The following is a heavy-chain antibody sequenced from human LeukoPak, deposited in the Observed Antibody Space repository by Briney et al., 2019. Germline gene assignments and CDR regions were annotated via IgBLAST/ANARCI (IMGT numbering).Heavy chain of an antibody. Sequence: HTGGSLRLSCAASGFTFSDYWMHWVRQAPGKGLEWVSAISGSGGSTYYADSVKGRFTISRDNSKNTLYLQMNSLRAEDTAVYYCAKSDRALYSYTDYWGQGTLVTVSS. CDR3: AKSDRALYSYTDY. V-gene: IGHV3-23*01. CDR1: GFTFSDYW. CDR2: ISGSGGST. D-gene: IGHD5-18*01. J-gene: IGHJ4*02.